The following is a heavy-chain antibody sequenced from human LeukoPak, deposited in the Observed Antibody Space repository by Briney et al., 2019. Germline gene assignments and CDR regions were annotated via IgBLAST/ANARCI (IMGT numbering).Heavy chain of an antibody. Sequence: GGSLRLSCAASGLTFNNYAMNWVRQAPGKGLEWVSGIVGSGGTTYYADSVKGRFTISRDNSKNALYLQMNSLRAEDTAVYYCGRDLDWGAFDHWGQGTLVTVSS. V-gene: IGHV3-23*01. CDR2: IVGSGGTT. CDR3: GRDLDWGAFDH. J-gene: IGHJ4*02. CDR1: GLTFNNYA. D-gene: IGHD3-9*01.